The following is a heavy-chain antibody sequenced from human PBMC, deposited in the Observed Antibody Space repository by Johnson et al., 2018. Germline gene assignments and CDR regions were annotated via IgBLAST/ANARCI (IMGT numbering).Heavy chain of an antibody. CDR3: ARDWGGSGSYLFAFDI. CDR1: GFTFSGSA. Sequence: QVQLVESGGGVVQPGRSLRLSCAASGFTFSGSAMHWVRQAPGKGLEWVAVISYDGSNKDYADSVKGRFTISRDNSKNTLYLQMNSLRAEETAGYYCARDWGGSGSYLFAFDIWGPGTMVTVSS. D-gene: IGHD1-26*01. V-gene: IGHV3-30*03. CDR2: ISYDGSNK. J-gene: IGHJ3*02.